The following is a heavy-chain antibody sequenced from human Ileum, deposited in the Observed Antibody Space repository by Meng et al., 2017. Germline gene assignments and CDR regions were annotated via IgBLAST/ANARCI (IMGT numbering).Heavy chain of an antibody. CDR1: AFNFSDQY. Sequence: EVQFVESGGGVVQPGESLRLSCAAYAFNFSDQYMGWARQAPGKGLEWVARVRNKENGYSTGYAASEEGRFTISRDDSKNSLYLQMNSLTTEDTAVYYCARGDFRVNWGQGTLVTVSS. D-gene: IGHD3-3*01. V-gene: IGHV3-72*01. CDR3: ARGDFRVN. J-gene: IGHJ4*02. CDR2: VRNKENGYST.